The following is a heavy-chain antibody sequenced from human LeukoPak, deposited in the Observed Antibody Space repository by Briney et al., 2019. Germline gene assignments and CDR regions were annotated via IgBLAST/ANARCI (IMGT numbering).Heavy chain of an antibody. CDR1: GFTFDDYA. CDR3: AKGRQWLILY. CDR2: ISGDGGST. Sequence: GGSLRLSCAASGFTFDDYAMHWVRQAPGKGLEWVSLISGDGGSTSYADSVKGRLTISRDNSRNSLYLQMDSLTTEDTALYYCAKGRQWLILYWGQGTLVTVSS. D-gene: IGHD6-19*01. J-gene: IGHJ4*02. V-gene: IGHV3-43*02.